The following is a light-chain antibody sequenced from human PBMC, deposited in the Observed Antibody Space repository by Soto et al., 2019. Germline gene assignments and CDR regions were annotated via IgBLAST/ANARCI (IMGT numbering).Light chain of an antibody. CDR3: QQYGSSSWT. Sequence: EIVMTQSPATLSVSPGEGATVSCRASQSVSSHLAWYQHKPGQAPRLLFYDASTRATGIPARFSGSGSGTDFTLTISRLEPEDFAVYYCQQYGSSSWTFGQGTKVDIK. J-gene: IGKJ1*01. V-gene: IGKV3-15*01. CDR1: QSVSSH. CDR2: DAS.